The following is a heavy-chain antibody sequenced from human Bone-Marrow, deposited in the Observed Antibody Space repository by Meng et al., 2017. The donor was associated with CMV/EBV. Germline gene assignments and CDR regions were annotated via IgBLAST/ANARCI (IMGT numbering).Heavy chain of an antibody. D-gene: IGHD3-10*01. J-gene: IGHJ3*02. CDR2: IRYDGSNK. CDR3: AKDYGRYSYAFDI. V-gene: IGHV3-30*02. Sequence: GGSLRLSCAASEFTFSSYAMHGVRQAPGKGLEWVAYIRYDGSNKYHADSVKGRFTISRDNFKNTLFLQMNSLRAEDTAVYYCAKDYGRYSYAFDIWGQGTMVTVSS. CDR1: EFTFSSYA.